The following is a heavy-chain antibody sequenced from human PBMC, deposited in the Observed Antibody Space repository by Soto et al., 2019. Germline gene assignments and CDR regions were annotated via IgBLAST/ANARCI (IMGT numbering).Heavy chain of an antibody. V-gene: IGHV3-23*01. CDR2: ISGSGGST. D-gene: IGHD5-18*01. CDR3: AKAEGIYSYVNY. J-gene: IGHJ4*02. CDR1: GFTFSSYA. Sequence: EVQLLESGGGLVQPGGSLRLSCAASGFTFSSYAMSWVRQAPGKGLEWVSAISGSGGSTFYADSVKGRFTISRDNSRNTLSLQMNSLRAEDTAVYYCAKAEGIYSYVNYWGQGTLVTVSS.